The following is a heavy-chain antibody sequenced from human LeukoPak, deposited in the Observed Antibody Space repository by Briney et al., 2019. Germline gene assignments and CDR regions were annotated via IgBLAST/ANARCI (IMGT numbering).Heavy chain of an antibody. CDR1: GFTFSSYS. V-gene: IGHV3-48*02. D-gene: IGHD2-15*01. CDR2: ISSSSSTI. Sequence: LPGGSLRLSCAASGFTFSSYSMNWVRQAPGKGLERVSYISSSSSTIYYADSVKGRFPISRDNAKNSLYLQMNSLRDEDTAVYYCAREGYCSGGTCYDYWGQGTLVTVSS. CDR3: AREGYCSGGTCYDY. J-gene: IGHJ4*02.